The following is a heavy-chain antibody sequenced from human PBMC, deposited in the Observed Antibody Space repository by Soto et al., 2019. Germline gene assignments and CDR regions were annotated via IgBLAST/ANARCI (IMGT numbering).Heavy chain of an antibody. J-gene: IGHJ6*02. V-gene: IGHV4-39*01. D-gene: IGHD5-18*01. CDR1: GGSISSSSYY. CDR2: IYYSGST. Sequence: SETLSLTCIVAGGSISSSSYYWGWIRRLPGKGLEWIGSIYYSGSTYYNPSLKSRVTISVDTSKNQFSLKLSSVTAADTAVYYCARTESGYSYGFADVWGQGTTVTVSS. CDR3: ARTESGYSYGFADV.